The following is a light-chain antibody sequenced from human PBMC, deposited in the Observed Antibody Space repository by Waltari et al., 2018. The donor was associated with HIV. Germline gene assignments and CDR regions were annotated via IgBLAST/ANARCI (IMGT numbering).Light chain of an antibody. CDR3: QQTYSSPMFT. Sequence: DIQMTQSPSSLSASIAYRVTIACRASQRISNYLNWYQQRPGKAPKLLIYAASSLHSGVPSRFSGGGSATDVTLTSSSLQPEDFATYYCQQTYSSPMFTFGQGTKLEIK. J-gene: IGKJ2*01. CDR1: QRISNY. CDR2: AAS. V-gene: IGKV1-39*01.